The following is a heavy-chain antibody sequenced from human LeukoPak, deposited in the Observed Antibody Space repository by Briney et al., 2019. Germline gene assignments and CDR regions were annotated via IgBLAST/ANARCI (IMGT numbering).Heavy chain of an antibody. J-gene: IGHJ4*02. CDR1: GXSFTNYW. V-gene: IGHV5-51*01. CDR3: ARFTSGFDY. CDR2: IYPGDSDT. D-gene: IGHD2-2*01. Sequence: GESLKISYMGSGXSFTNYWIGWVRQMPGKGLEWLGIIYPGDSDTRYSPSFQGQVTISVDKSISTAYLPWSSLKASDTAMYYCARFTSGFDYWGQGTLVTVSS.